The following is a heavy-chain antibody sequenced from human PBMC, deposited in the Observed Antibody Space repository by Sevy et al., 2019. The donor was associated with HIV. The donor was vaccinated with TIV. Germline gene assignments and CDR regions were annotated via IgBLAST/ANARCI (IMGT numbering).Heavy chain of an antibody. Sequence: GGSLRLSCGASGFTFSRYSMNWVRQAPGKGLEWVSSISSGNSYIYYADSVKGRFTISRDNPKNSRYLHMNSLRAEDTAVYYCARGSGAVVAGNYFDYWGQGILVTVSS. CDR2: ISSGNSYI. V-gene: IGHV3-21*01. CDR3: ARGSGAVVAGNYFDY. CDR1: GFTFSRYS. D-gene: IGHD6-19*01. J-gene: IGHJ4*02.